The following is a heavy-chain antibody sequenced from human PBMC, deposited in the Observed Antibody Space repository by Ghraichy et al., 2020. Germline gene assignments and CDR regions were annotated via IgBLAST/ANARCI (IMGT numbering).Heavy chain of an antibody. CDR1: RSSFSNYW. V-gene: IGHV3-7*01. J-gene: IGHJ3*01. CDR2: IKEDGSEK. Sequence: GGSLRLSCESSRSSFSNYWMSWVRQAPGKGLEWVANIKEDGSEKYYVDSVKGRFTISRDNAKNSLYLQMNSLRAEDPAVYYCARRFSSGWGPYAFDVWGQGTMVTVSS. D-gene: IGHD3-22*01. CDR3: ARRFSSGWGPYAFDV.